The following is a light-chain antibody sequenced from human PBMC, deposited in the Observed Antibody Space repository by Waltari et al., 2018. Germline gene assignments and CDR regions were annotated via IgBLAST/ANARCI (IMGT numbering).Light chain of an antibody. CDR1: QSLLQTNGYNY. CDR2: LGS. J-gene: IGKJ5*01. Sequence: DIVMTQSPLSLPVTPGEPASISCGSSQSLLQTNGYNYLDWYLQKPGQSPQVLIYLGSNRASGVPDRFSGSGSGTDFTLKISRVEAEDVGVYYCMQALQTPITFGQGTRLEIK. CDR3: MQALQTPIT. V-gene: IGKV2-28*01.